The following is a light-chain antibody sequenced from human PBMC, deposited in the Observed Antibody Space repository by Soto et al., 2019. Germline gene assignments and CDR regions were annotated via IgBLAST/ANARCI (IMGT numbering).Light chain of an antibody. Sequence: EVVLTQSPGTLSLSPGERATLSCSASQSVSNSYLAWYQQKPGQAPRLLIYGASNRATGIPDRFSGGGSGTDFTLTISRLEPEDFAVYYCQQYGSSRWTFGQGTKVDIK. CDR1: QSVSNSY. CDR3: QQYGSSRWT. J-gene: IGKJ1*01. V-gene: IGKV3-20*01. CDR2: GAS.